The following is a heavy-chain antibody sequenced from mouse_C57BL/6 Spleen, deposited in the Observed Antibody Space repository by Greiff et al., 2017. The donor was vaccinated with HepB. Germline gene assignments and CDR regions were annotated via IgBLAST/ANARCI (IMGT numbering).Heavy chain of an antibody. CDR1: GYTFTSYW. CDR3: ARSSYYYGSSYYAMDY. CDR2: IHPNSGST. J-gene: IGHJ4*01. Sequence: VQLQQPGAELVKPGASVKLSCKASGYTFTSYWMHWVKQRPGQGLEWTGMIHPNSGSTNYNEKFKSKATLTVDKSSSTAYMQLSSLTSEDSAVYYCARSSYYYGSSYYAMDYWGQGTSVTVSS. D-gene: IGHD1-1*01. V-gene: IGHV1-64*01.